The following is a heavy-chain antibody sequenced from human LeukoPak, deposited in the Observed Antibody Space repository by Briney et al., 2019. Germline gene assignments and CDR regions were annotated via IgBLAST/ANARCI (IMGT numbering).Heavy chain of an antibody. CDR2: IYYSGST. CDR3: ARGSSGWYDYFDY. J-gene: IGHJ4*02. D-gene: IGHD6-19*01. Sequence: SETLSLTCTVSGGSISSSSYYWGWIRQPPGKGLEWIGSIYYSGSTNYNPSLKSRVTISVDTSKNQFSLKLSSVTAADTAVYYCARGSSGWYDYFDYWGQGTLVTVSS. CDR1: GGSISSSSYY. V-gene: IGHV4-39*07.